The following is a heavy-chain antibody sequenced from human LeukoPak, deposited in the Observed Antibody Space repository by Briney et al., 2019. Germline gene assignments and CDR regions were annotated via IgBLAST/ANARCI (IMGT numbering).Heavy chain of an antibody. J-gene: IGHJ4*02. V-gene: IGHV3-43*02. Sequence: GGSLRLSCAASGFTFDDYAMHWVRQAPGKGLEWVSLISGDGGSTYYADSVKGRFTISRDNNKNSLYLQMNSLRTEDTALYYCAKDSRRGGLRYFDWLLKGGEDYWGQGTPVTVSS. CDR2: ISGDGGST. CDR3: AKDSRRGGLRYFDWLLKGGEDY. CDR1: GFTFDDYA. D-gene: IGHD3-9*01.